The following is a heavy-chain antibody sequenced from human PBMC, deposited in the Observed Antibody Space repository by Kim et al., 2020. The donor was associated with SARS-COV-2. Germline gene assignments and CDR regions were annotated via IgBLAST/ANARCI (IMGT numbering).Heavy chain of an antibody. Sequence: GGSLRLSCAASGFIFGNYEMSWVRQAPGRGLEWISYISSRGSTKIYADSVKGRFSISRDNAKNSLYLQMDSLRSEDTAVYFCARGGQNSNGWYCESWGQGPLNTVSS. CDR2: ISSRGSTK. V-gene: IGHV3-48*03. CDR1: GFIFGNYE. CDR3: ARGGQNSNGWYCES. D-gene: IGHD6-19*01. J-gene: IGHJ4*02.